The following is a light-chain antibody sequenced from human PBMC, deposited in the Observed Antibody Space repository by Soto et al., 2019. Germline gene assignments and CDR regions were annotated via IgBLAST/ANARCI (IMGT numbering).Light chain of an antibody. V-gene: IGLV2-14*01. CDR2: DVS. CDR1: SSDVGGYNY. CDR3: NSWTSSSTYV. J-gene: IGLJ1*01. Sequence: SVLTQPASVSGSPGQSITISCTGTSSDVGGYNYVSWYQQHPGKAPKLMIYDVSNRPSGVSNRFSGSKSGNTASLTISGLQAEDEADCYCNSWTSSSTYVFGTGTKVTVL.